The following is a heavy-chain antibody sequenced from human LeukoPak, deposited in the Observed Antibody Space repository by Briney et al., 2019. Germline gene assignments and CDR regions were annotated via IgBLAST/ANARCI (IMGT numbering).Heavy chain of an antibody. CDR1: GFTFSNYA. Sequence: TGGSLRLSCAASGFTFSNYAMHWVRQAPGKGLEYVSAISSNGGSTYYANSVKGRFTISRDNSKNTLYLQMGSLRAEDMAVYYCARAWIHSGYVYFDYWGQGTLVTVSS. V-gene: IGHV3-64*01. J-gene: IGHJ4*02. CDR3: ARAWIHSGYVYFDY. D-gene: IGHD5-12*01. CDR2: ISSNGGST.